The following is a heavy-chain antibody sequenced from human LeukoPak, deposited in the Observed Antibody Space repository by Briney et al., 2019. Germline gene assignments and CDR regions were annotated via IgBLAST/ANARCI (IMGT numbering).Heavy chain of an antibody. CDR3: ARGLGQYCSGGSCYGAKGYYFDY. D-gene: IGHD2-15*01. J-gene: IGHJ4*02. V-gene: IGHV1-46*01. CDR2: INPSVGST. Sequence: ASVKVSCKASGYTFTSYYMHWVRQAPGQGLEWRGRINPSVGSTSYAQKFQGRVAMTRDMSTSTVYMELSSLRSEDTAVYYCARGLGQYCSGGSCYGAKGYYFDYWGQGTLVTVSS. CDR1: GYTFTSYY.